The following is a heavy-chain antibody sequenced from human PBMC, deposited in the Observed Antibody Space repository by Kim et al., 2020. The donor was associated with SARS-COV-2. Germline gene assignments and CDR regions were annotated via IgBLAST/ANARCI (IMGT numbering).Heavy chain of an antibody. V-gene: IGHV1-18*01. CDR1: GYTFTSYG. CDR2: ISAYNGNT. Sequence: ASVKVSCKASGYTFTSYGISWVRQAPGQGLEWMGWISAYNGNTNYAQKLQGRVTMTTDTSTSTAYMELRSLRSDDTAVYYCARVPLKRGFYSSSWYGDYWGQGTLVTVSS. CDR3: ARVPLKRGFYSSSWYGDY. J-gene: IGHJ4*02. D-gene: IGHD6-13*01.